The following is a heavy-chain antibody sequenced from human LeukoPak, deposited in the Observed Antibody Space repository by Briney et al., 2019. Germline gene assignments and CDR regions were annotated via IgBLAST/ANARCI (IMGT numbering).Heavy chain of an antibody. CDR2: ISSSSSYV. D-gene: IGHD5-24*01. CDR1: GFTFSNYD. Sequence: GKSLRLSCAASGFTFSNYDMHWVRQAPGKGLEWVSAISSSSSYVYYADSIKGRFTISRDNAENSLYLQMNSLRAVDTAVYFCARGEEKATITALDSWGQGTLVTVSS. V-gene: IGHV3-21*01. CDR3: ARGEEKATITALDS. J-gene: IGHJ4*02.